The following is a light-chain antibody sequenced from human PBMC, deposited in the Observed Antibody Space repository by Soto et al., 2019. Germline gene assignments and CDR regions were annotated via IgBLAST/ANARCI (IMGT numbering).Light chain of an antibody. J-gene: IGKJ1*01. CDR3: QEYNSYWT. CDR2: KAS. CDR1: QSINSW. V-gene: IGKV1-5*03. Sequence: DIPMTQSPSTLSASVGDRVTITCRASQSINSWLAWYQQKPGKAPKLLIYKASSLESGVPSRFSGSGSGTEFTLTISSLRPDDFATYNCQEYNSYWTFGQGTKVEIK.